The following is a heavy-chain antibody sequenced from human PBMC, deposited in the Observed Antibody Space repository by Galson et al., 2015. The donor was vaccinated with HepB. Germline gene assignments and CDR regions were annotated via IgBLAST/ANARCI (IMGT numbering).Heavy chain of an antibody. V-gene: IGHV3-23*01. CDR2: IGSSGTI. D-gene: IGHD1-1*01. Sequence: SLRLSCAASGFTISDYGIDRVRLPPGKGLEWVSGIGSSGTIYYTDSVKGRFTISRDNSKNTVYLQMDSLGAEDTAQYYCAVNMRRGTSDYWGQGTLVTVSS. CDR3: AVNMRRGTSDY. CDR1: GFTISDYG. J-gene: IGHJ4*02.